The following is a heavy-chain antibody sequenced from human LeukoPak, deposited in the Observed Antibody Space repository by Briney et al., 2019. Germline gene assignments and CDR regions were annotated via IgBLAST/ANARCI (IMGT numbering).Heavy chain of an antibody. CDR3: VRGGHKLDIETSRYYYGLDV. CDR2: IESGGTRT. Sequence: GGSLRLSCAASGITLSDYWMYWVRQGPGKGLVHVSRIESGGTRTAYADSVKGRFTISRDNAKNTMYLQMNSLRAEDTSVYYCVRGGHKLDIETSRYYYGLDVWAQGTTVTVSS. J-gene: IGHJ6*02. D-gene: IGHD2-2*03. CDR1: GITLSDYW. V-gene: IGHV3-74*03.